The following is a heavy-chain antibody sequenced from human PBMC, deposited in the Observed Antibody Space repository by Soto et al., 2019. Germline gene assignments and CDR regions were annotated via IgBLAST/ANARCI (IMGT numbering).Heavy chain of an antibody. J-gene: IGHJ6*02. Sequence: HLGGSLRLSCAASGFTFSSYWMSWVRQAPGKGLEWVANIKQDGSEKYYVDSVKGRFTISRDNAKNSLYLQMNSLRAEDTAVYYCARGWAVATHYYYGMDVWGQGTTVTVSS. V-gene: IGHV3-7*03. CDR2: IKQDGSEK. CDR3: ARGWAVATHYYYGMDV. D-gene: IGHD5-12*01. CDR1: GFTFSSYW.